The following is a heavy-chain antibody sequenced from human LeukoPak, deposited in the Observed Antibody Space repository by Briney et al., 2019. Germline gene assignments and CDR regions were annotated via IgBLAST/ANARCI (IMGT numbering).Heavy chain of an antibody. CDR3: ARGERLGPDF. D-gene: IGHD1-1*01. J-gene: IGHJ4*02. CDR1: GDSIIGYY. Sequence: SETLSLTCAVSGDSIIGYYWSWIRQPPGKGPEWIGYIHYSGSTNYNPSLKSRVTISVDTSRSHFSLKLSSATAADTAVYYCARGERLGPDFWGQGTLVTVSS. V-gene: IGHV4-59*01. CDR2: IHYSGST.